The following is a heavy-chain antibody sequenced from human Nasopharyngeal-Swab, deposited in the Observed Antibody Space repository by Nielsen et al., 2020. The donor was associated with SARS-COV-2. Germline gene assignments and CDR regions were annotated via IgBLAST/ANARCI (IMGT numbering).Heavy chain of an antibody. V-gene: IGHV3-30*04. CDR2: ISYDGSNK. J-gene: IGHJ4*02. CDR1: GFTFSSHA. Sequence: GGSLRLSCAASGFTFSSHALHWVRQAPGKGLEWVAVISYDGSNKYHADSVKGRFTISRDNSRNTLYLQMNSLKTDDTALYYCARDPGYTSGWPDYWGQGTLVTVSS. CDR3: ARDPGYTSGWPDY. D-gene: IGHD6-19*01.